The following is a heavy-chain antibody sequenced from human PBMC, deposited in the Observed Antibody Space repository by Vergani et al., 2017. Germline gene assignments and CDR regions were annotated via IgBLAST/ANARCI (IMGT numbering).Heavy chain of an antibody. Sequence: QVQLVESGGGVVQPGRSLRLSCAASGFTFSSYGMHWVRQAPGKGLEWVAFIRYDGSNKYYADSVKGRFTIARDNSKNTLYLHMNSLRAEDTAVYYCAKDNPNWGGGEDYFDYWGQGTLVTVSS. CDR2: IRYDGSNK. D-gene: IGHD7-27*01. V-gene: IGHV3-30*02. CDR3: AKDNPNWGGGEDYFDY. J-gene: IGHJ4*02. CDR1: GFTFSSYG.